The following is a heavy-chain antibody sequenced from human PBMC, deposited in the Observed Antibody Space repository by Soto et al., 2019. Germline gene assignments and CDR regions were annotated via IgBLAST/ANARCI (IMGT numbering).Heavy chain of an antibody. CDR2: ISAYNGNT. D-gene: IGHD6-25*01. Sequence: ASVNVSCKASGYTFTSYGISWVRRAPGQGLEWMGWISAYNGNTNYAQKLNGRVTMTTNTSTSTAYMELRRLRSDNTAVYYCARDPPAAAGYNFFDYWGQEPWSPSPQ. V-gene: IGHV1-18*01. J-gene: IGHJ4*01. CDR1: GYTFTSYG. CDR3: ARDPPAAAGYNFFDY.